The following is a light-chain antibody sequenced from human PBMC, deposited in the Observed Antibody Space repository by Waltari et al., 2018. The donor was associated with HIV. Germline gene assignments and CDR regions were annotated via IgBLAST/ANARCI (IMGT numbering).Light chain of an antibody. J-gene: IGKJ2*01. V-gene: IGKV1-39*01. CDR3: QQSYSGLLYT. CDR2: SVS. Sequence: DIQLTQSPSSLTASVGHRVTIVCRARETVDTYLNWYQQRPGQPPKLLISSVSGLQAGGPSRFFGTGSGTDFTLAITNLQPEDFATYYCQQSYSGLLYTFGQGTKLE. CDR1: ETVDTY.